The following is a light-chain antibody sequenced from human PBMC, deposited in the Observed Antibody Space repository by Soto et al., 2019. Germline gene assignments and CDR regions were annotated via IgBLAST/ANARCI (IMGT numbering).Light chain of an antibody. CDR2: RDS. Sequence: SYELTQPLSVSVALGQTARITCGGNYIGSKNAHWYQQKPGQAPLLVIFRDSNRPSGIPERFSGSNSGNTATLTISRAQAGDEADYYFQVWDGNTVVFGGGTKLTVL. CDR1: YIGSKN. V-gene: IGLV3-9*01. J-gene: IGLJ2*01. CDR3: QVWDGNTVV.